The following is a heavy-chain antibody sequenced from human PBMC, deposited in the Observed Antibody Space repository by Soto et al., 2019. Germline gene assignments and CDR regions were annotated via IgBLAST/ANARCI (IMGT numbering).Heavy chain of an antibody. V-gene: IGHV3-74*01. CDR1: GFTFSTYW. D-gene: IGHD6-19*01. Sequence: EVQLVESGGGLVQPGGSLRLSCEASGFTFSTYWLHWVRQAPGKGLVWVSRVNMDGSTTTYADSVKGRFTISRDNAKNTVYLRMNSLRDGDTAVYYCARGAKGQWLVDYWGQGTLVTVSS. CDR2: VNMDGSTT. J-gene: IGHJ4*02. CDR3: ARGAKGQWLVDY.